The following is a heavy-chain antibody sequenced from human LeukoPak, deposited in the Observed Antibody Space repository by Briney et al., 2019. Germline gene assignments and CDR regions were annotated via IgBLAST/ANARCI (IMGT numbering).Heavy chain of an antibody. CDR3: ARGAGFYDILTGYYRFDWFDP. D-gene: IGHD3-9*01. V-gene: IGHV4-30-2*01. CDR1: GGSISSGGYS. J-gene: IGHJ5*02. Sequence: SETLSLTCAVSGGSISSGGYSWSWIRQPPGKGLEWIGYIYHSGSTYYNPSLKSRVTISVDRSKNQFSLKLSSVTAADTAVYYRARGAGFYDILTGYYRFDWFDPWGQGTLVTVSS. CDR2: IYHSGST.